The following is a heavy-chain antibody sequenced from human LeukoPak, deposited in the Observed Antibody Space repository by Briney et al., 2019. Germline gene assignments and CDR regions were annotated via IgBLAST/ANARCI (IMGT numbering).Heavy chain of an antibody. J-gene: IGHJ4*02. CDR2: ISSSSSYI. CDR3: ARDGGITGTTGIFDY. V-gene: IGHV3-21*01. D-gene: IGHD1-7*01. CDR1: GFTFSSYS. Sequence: SGGSLRLSCAASGFTFSSYSMNWVRQAPGKGLEWVSSISSSSSYIYYADSVKGRFTTSRDNAKNSLYLQMNSLRAEDTAVYYCARDGGITGTTGIFDYWGQGTLVTVSS.